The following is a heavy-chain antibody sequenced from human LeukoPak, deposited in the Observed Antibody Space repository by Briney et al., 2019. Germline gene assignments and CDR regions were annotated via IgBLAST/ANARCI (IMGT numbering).Heavy chain of an antibody. V-gene: IGHV3-30*18. CDR2: ISYDRSNK. D-gene: IGHD2-15*01. CDR1: GFTFTSYG. Sequence: GGSLRLSCAASGFTFTSYGMHWVRQAPGKGLEWVAVISYDRSNKYYADSVKGRFTISRDNSKNTLYLQMNSLRAEDTAVYYCAKDRQWWYFDYWGQGTLVTVSS. CDR3: AKDRQWWYFDY. J-gene: IGHJ4*02.